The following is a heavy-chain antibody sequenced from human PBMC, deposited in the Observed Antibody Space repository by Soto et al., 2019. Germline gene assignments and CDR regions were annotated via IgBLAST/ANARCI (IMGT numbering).Heavy chain of an antibody. CDR3: ARRYCSGASCHFDD. V-gene: IGHV3-7*01. D-gene: IGHD2-15*01. Sequence: GGSLRLSCVDSTFTFSSNRMSWVRQAPGKGLEWVANIKQEGSEKYYVDSVKGRFTISRDNAKNSLFLQMNSLRAEDTALYYCARRYCSGASCHFDDWGQGTLVTVSS. J-gene: IGHJ4*02. CDR1: TFTFSSNR. CDR2: IKQEGSEK.